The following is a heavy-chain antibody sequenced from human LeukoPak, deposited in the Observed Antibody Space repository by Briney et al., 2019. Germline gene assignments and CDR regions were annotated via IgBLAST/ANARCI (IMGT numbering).Heavy chain of an antibody. J-gene: IGHJ4*02. CDR2: IYYSGST. Sequence: ETLSLTCTVSGGSISSSSYYWGWVRQPPGTGLEWIGSIYYSGSTYYNPSLKSRVTISVDTSKNQFSLKLSSVTAADTAVYYCARQGDEVGAMNADYWGQGTLVTVSS. CDR1: GGSISSSSYY. D-gene: IGHD1-26*01. V-gene: IGHV4-39*01. CDR3: ARQGDEVGAMNADY.